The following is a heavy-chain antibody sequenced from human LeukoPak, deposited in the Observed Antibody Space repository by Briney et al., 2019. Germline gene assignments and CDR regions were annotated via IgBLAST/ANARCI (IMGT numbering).Heavy chain of an antibody. Sequence: ASEKVSCKASGYTFTGYYMYWVRQAPGQGLEWMGWINPNSGGTYYAQKFQGRVTMTRDTSISTGYMELSRLRSDDTAVYYCARTGYSSSSGGFDPWGQGTLVTVSS. V-gene: IGHV1-2*02. CDR1: GYTFTGYY. D-gene: IGHD6-6*01. J-gene: IGHJ5*02. CDR2: INPNSGGT. CDR3: ARTGYSSSSGGFDP.